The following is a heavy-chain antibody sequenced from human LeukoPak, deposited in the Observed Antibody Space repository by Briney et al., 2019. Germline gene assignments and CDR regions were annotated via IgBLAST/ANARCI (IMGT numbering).Heavy chain of an antibody. D-gene: IGHD6-19*01. J-gene: IGHJ4*02. CDR1: GYSISSGYY. CDR2: IYHSGST. V-gene: IGHV4-38-2*02. CDR3: ARGRYSSGWYYSV. Sequence: PSETLSLTCTVSGYSISSGYYWGWIRQPPGKGLEWIGSIYHSGSTYYNPSLKSRVTISVDTSKNQFSLKLSSVTAADTAVYYCARGRYSSGWYYSVWGQGTLVTVSS.